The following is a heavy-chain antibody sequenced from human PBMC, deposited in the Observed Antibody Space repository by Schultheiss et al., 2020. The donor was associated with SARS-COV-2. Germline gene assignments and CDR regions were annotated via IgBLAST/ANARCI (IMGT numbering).Heavy chain of an antibody. CDR2: ISAYNGNT. D-gene: IGHD5-18*01. Sequence: ASVKVSCKVSGYTLTELSMHWVRQAPGKGLEWMGWISAYNGNTNYVQKFQGRVTMTTDTSTSTAYMELRSLRSDDTAVYYCARAWSGYSYGFTYYYYGMDVWGQGTTVTVSS. V-gene: IGHV1-18*01. J-gene: IGHJ6*02. CDR3: ARAWSGYSYGFTYYYYGMDV. CDR1: GYTLTELS.